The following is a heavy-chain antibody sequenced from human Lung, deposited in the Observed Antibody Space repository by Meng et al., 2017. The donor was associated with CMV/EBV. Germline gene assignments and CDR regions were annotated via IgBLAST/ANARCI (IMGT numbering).Heavy chain of an antibody. D-gene: IGHD3-22*01. V-gene: IGHV2-5*01. J-gene: IGHJ4*02. CDR1: GLPLTTSAVG. Sequence: SGXXLVXPTQTLTLTYNFSGLPLTTSAVGVGWVRQPPGKPLEWLALIHRSDEKRYSPSLRNRLTMTKDTSKNQVVLTMTNLDPVDTATYYFARSMIVTSRAGTGGRHFDYXGQGXLVTVSS. CDR2: IHRSDEK. CDR3: ARSMIVTSRAGTGGRHFDY.